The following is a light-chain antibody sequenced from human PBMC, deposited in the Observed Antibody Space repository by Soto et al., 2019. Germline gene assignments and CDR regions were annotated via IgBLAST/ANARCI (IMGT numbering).Light chain of an antibody. J-gene: IGKJ4*01. CDR2: GAS. Sequence: EIVLTQSPGTLSLSPGERATLACRASQSVSSSYLAWYQQKPGQAPRLLIYGASSRDTGIPDRFSGSGYGTDFTLTISRLEPEDFAVYYCQQYDSSPLTFGGGTKVEIK. V-gene: IGKV3-20*01. CDR1: QSVSSSY. CDR3: QQYDSSPLT.